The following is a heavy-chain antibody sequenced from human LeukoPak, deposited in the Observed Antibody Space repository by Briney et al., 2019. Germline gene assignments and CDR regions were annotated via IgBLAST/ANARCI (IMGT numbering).Heavy chain of an antibody. D-gene: IGHD1-26*01. CDR3: AREIFAGGGWELTFDY. Sequence: ASVKVSCKASGYTFTGYYMHWVRQAPGQGLEWMGRINPNSGGTNYAQKFQGRVTMTRDTSISTAYMEMTRLRSDDPAVYYCAREIFAGGGWELTFDYWGQGTLVTVSS. CDR2: INPNSGGT. CDR1: GYTFTGYY. J-gene: IGHJ4*02. V-gene: IGHV1-2*06.